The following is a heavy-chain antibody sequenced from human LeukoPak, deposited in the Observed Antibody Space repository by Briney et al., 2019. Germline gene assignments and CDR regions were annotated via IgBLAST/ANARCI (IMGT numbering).Heavy chain of an antibody. CDR3: ARASLLNWNYKN. V-gene: IGHV4-61*02. CDR2: IYTSGST. CDR1: GGSISSGSYY. D-gene: IGHD1-7*01. Sequence: NPSETLSLTCTVSGGSISSGSYYWSWIRQPAGKGLEWVGRIYTSGSTNYNPSLKSRVTISVDTSKNQFSLKLSSVTAADTAVYYCARASLLNWNYKNWGQGTLVTVSS. J-gene: IGHJ4*02.